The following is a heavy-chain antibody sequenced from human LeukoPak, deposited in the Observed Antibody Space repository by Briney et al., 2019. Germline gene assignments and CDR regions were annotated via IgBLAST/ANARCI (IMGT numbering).Heavy chain of an antibody. Sequence: SETLSLTCAVSVDSISSSKWWSWVRQAPGKGLEWIGEIHPGGSTNYNPSLKSRVTISIDKSKNQFSLKMSSVTAADTAVYYCARSRDTTNYYGMDVWGQGTTVTVSS. CDR3: ARSRDTTNYYGMDV. J-gene: IGHJ6*01. CDR1: VDSISSSKW. CDR2: IHPGGST. D-gene: IGHD1-26*01. V-gene: IGHV4-4*02.